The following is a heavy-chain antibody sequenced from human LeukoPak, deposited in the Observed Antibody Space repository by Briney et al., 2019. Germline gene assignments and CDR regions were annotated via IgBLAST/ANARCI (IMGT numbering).Heavy chain of an antibody. CDR1: GVSISSGSYY. CDR3: ARGRYSGTYSLDY. J-gene: IGHJ4*02. Sequence: SQTLSLTCTVSGVSISSGSYYWSWIRQPSGKGLEWIGRIYTSGSTNCNPSLKSRVTMSVDTSKNQFSLKLSSVTAADTAVYYCARGRYSGTYSLDYWGQGTLVTVSS. V-gene: IGHV4-61*02. CDR2: IYTSGST. D-gene: IGHD1-26*01.